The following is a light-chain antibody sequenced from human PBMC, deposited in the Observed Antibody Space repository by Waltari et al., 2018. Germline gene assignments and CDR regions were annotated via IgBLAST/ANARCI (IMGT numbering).Light chain of an antibody. Sequence: QSALTQPASVSGSPGQSITISCTGTSSDVGNYKRVSWYQQHPGKAPKLMFYAVSKRPSGVSDRFSGSKSGDMASLTISGLQPEDEAEYFCSSYAGSSKGVFGGGTKVTVL. J-gene: IGLJ2*01. CDR2: AVS. CDR1: SSDVGNYKR. V-gene: IGLV2-23*02. CDR3: SSYAGSSKGV.